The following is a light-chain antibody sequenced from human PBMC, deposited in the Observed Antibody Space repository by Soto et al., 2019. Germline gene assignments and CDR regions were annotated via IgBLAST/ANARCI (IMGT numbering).Light chain of an antibody. J-gene: IGLJ1*01. CDR2: SNY. CDR1: SSNIESNT. V-gene: IGLV1-44*01. Sequence: QSVLTQPPSASGTPGQRVTISCSGSSSNIESNTVTWYQRLPGTAPKLVIYSNYDRPSGVPDRFSGSTSGTSASLVIRGLQSEDEADYYCAAWDDILNGYVFGGGTKVTVL. CDR3: AAWDDILNGYV.